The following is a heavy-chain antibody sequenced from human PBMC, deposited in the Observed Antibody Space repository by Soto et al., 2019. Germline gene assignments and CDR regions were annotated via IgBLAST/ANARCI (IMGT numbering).Heavy chain of an antibody. CDR2: ISGSGGST. Sequence: EVQLLESGGGLVQPGGSLRLSCAASGFTFSSYAMSWVRQAPGKGLEWVSAISGSGGSTYYADSVKGRFTISRDNSKNTLYLQMNSLRAEDTAVYYCAKDRDYYYYGYGRLGPRDHGHRLL. CDR3: AKDRDYYYYGYGR. CDR1: GFTFSSYA. J-gene: IGHJ6*02. V-gene: IGHV3-23*01.